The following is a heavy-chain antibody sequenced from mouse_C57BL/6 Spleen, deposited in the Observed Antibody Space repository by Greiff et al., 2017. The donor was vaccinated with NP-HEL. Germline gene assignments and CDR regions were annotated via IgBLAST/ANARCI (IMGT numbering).Heavy chain of an antibody. CDR2: IYPRSGNT. CDR1: GYTFTSYG. D-gene: IGHD1-1*01. CDR3: AREEEYYGSGRTDWYFDV. Sequence: QVQLQQSGAELARPGASVKLSCKASGYTFTSYGISWVKQRTGQGLEWIGEIYPRSGNTYYNEKFKGKATLTADKSSSTAYMELRSLTSEDSAVYFCAREEEYYGSGRTDWYFDVWGTGTTVTVSS. V-gene: IGHV1-81*01. J-gene: IGHJ1*03.